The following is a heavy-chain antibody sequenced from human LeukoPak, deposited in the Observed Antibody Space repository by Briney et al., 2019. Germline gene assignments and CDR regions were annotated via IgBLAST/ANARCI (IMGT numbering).Heavy chain of an antibody. CDR1: GGSISSYY. CDR2: IYYSGST. V-gene: IGHV4-59*08. CDR3: ARLGGARDY. J-gene: IGHJ4*02. Sequence: PSETLSLTCTVSGGSISSYYWSWIRQPRGKGLEWIGYIYYSGSTNYNPSLKSRVTISVDTSKNQFSLKLSSVTAADTAVYYCARLGGARDYWGQGTLVTVSS. D-gene: IGHD3-10*01.